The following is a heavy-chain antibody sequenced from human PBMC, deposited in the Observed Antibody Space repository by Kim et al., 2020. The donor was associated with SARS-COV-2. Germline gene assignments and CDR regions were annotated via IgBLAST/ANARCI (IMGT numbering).Heavy chain of an antibody. CDR2: IIPIFGTA. D-gene: IGHD1-26*01. CDR3: ATDRSPQWELLSLPDTSFDY. CDR1: GGTFSSYA. V-gene: IGHV1-69*13. J-gene: IGHJ4*02. Sequence: SVKVSCKASGGTFSSYAISWVRQAPGQGLEWMGGIIPIFGTANYAQKFQGRVTITADESTSTAYMELSSLRSEDTAVYYCATDRSPQWELLSLPDTSFDYWGQGTLVTVSS.